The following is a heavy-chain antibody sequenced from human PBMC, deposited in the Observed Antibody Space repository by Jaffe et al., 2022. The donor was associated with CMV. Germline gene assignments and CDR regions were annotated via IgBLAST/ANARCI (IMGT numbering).Heavy chain of an antibody. D-gene: IGHD6-13*01. CDR2: INHSGST. Sequence: QVQLQQWGAGLLKPSETLSLTCAVYGGSFSGYYWSWIRQPPGKGLEWIGEINHSGSTNYNPSLKSRVTISVDTSKNQFSLKLSSVTAADTAVYYCARGDGYSSSWPFDYWGQGTLVTVSS. J-gene: IGHJ4*02. CDR1: GGSFSGYY. V-gene: IGHV4-34*01. CDR3: ARGDGYSSSWPFDY.